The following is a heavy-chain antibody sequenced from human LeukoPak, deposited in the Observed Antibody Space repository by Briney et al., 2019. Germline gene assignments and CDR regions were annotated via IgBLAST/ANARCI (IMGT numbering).Heavy chain of an antibody. Sequence: GSLRLSCAASGFTFSSYGMHWVRQAPGKRLEWVAVISYDGSNKYYADSVKGRFTISRDNSKNTLYLQMNSLRAEDTAVYYCAKDISEGYCSSTSCYYYYGMDVWGQGTTVTVSS. CDR2: ISYDGSNK. V-gene: IGHV3-30*18. J-gene: IGHJ6*02. D-gene: IGHD2-2*01. CDR3: AKDISEGYCSSTSCYYYYGMDV. CDR1: GFTFSSYG.